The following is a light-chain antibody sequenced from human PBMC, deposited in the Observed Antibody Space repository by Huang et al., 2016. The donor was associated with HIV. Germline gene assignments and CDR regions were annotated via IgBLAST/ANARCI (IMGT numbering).Light chain of an antibody. CDR1: QGLANY. V-gene: IGKV3-11*01. CDR2: DAP. CDR3: QQRGNWQLT. J-gene: IGKJ4*01. Sequence: EIVLTQSPATRSLSPGERATLSCRASQGLANYLAWYQQKPGQAPRLLIYDAPNRATGIPARFSGSGSGTDFTLTISSLEPEDFAVYYCQQRGNWQLTFGGGTKVEIK.